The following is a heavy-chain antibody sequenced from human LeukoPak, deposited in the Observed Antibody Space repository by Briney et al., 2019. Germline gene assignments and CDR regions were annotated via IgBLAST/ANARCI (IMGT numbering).Heavy chain of an antibody. CDR3: AKRLFGVVNDYFDY. CDR1: GITFSSYG. Sequence: GGSLRLSCAASGITFSSYGMSWVRQAPGKGLEWVSSISSTGGTTYYADSVKGRFTISRDNSKNTLYLQMNSLRAEDTAVYCCAKRLFGVVNDYFDYWGQGTLVTVSS. D-gene: IGHD3-3*01. CDR2: ISSTGGTT. J-gene: IGHJ4*02. V-gene: IGHV3-23*01.